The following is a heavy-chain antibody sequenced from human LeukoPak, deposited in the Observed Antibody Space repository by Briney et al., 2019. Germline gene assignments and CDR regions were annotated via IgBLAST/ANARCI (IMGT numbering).Heavy chain of an antibody. D-gene: IGHD4-11*01. Sequence: GGSLRLSCAASGFNFNDYDMTWVRQAPGKGLEWVASISGSGVSTNYADSVRGRFTISRDNSNRVVYLRMNSLRTEDTAVYYCAISINDSNYLLDYWGQGTRVIVSS. CDR3: AISINDSNYLLDY. J-gene: IGHJ4*02. V-gene: IGHV3-23*01. CDR2: ISGSGVST. CDR1: GFNFNDYD.